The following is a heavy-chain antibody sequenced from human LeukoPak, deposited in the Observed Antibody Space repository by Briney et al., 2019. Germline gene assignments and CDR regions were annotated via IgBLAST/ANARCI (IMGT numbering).Heavy chain of an antibody. Sequence: ASVKVSCKASGFTFISSGIHWVRQARGQRLEWIGWTGVGSAHTSYAQTFHERVTITRDMSTSTAYMELSSLRSEDTAVYYCATGSGWYSPDYWGQGTLVTVSS. D-gene: IGHD6-19*01. J-gene: IGHJ4*02. V-gene: IGHV1-58*02. CDR1: GFTFISSG. CDR2: TGVGSAHT. CDR3: ATGSGWYSPDY.